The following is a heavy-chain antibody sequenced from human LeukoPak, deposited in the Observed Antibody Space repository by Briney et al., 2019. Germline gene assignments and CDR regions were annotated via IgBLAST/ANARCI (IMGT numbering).Heavy chain of an antibody. CDR1: GFTFSSYA. Sequence: GGSLRLSCAASGFTFSSYAMHWVRQAPGKGLEWVAVISYAGNNKYYADSVKGRFTISRDNAKNSLYLQMNSLRAEDTALYYCAREVNYDFWSGYLGPNPPWPYYYYMDVWGKGTTVTVSS. CDR3: AREVNYDFWSGYLGPNPPWPYYYYMDV. CDR2: ISYAGNNK. D-gene: IGHD3-3*01. V-gene: IGHV3-30*04. J-gene: IGHJ6*03.